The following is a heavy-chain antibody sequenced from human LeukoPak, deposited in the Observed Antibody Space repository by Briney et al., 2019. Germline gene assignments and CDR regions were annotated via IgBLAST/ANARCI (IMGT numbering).Heavy chain of an antibody. J-gene: IGHJ4*02. V-gene: IGHV4-59*08. CDR3: AGTYYDSSGFDY. CDR2: IYYSGST. D-gene: IGHD3-22*01. CDR1: GGSISNYY. Sequence: SETLSLTCTVSGGSISNYYWSWIRQPPGKGLEWIGYIYYSGSTNYNPSLKSRVTISVDTSKNQFSLKLSSVTAADTAVYYCAGTYYDSSGFDYWGQGTLVTVSS.